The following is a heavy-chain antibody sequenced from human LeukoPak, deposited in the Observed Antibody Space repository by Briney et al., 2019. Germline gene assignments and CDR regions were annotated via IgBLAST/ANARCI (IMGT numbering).Heavy chain of an antibody. J-gene: IGHJ4*02. D-gene: IGHD3-3*01. CDR2: IYSGGST. CDR1: GFTVSSNY. CDR3: ARIGLSGYLYYFDY. V-gene: IGHV3-53*05. Sequence: QAGGSLRLSCAASGFTVSSNYMSWVHQAPGKGLEWVSVIYSGGSTYYADSVKGRFTISRDNSKNTLYLQMNSLRAEDTAVYYCARIGLSGYLYYFDYWGQGTLVTVSS.